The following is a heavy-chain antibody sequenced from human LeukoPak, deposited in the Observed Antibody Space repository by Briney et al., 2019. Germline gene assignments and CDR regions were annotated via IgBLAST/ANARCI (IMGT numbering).Heavy chain of an antibody. Sequence: GGSLRLSCAASGFTFSTYRMHWVRQAPGKGLVWVSRIKSDGSTNYADSVKGRFTISRDNAKNTLSLQMNSLRPEDTGAYYCARAPSEIGGYYPEYFRHWGQGTLVTVSS. V-gene: IGHV3-74*01. J-gene: IGHJ1*01. D-gene: IGHD3-3*01. CDR3: ARAPSEIGGYYPEYFRH. CDR2: IKSDGST. CDR1: GFTFSTYR.